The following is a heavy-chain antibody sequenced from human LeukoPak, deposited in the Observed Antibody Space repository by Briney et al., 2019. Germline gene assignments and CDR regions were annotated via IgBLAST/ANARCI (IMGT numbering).Heavy chain of an antibody. CDR1: GNTFNSFD. CDR2: MNTNSGNS. V-gene: IGHV1-8*01. J-gene: IGHJ4*02. CDR3: ARGSVSEDCSGGSCYTVDC. Sequence: ASVKVSCKASGNTFNSFDINWVRQAPGQGLEWMGWMNTNSGNSAYPQKFKGRVTMTRNTATGTAYMELRSLRAEDTAVYYCARGSVSEDCSGGSCYTVDCWGQGTLVTVSA. D-gene: IGHD2-15*01.